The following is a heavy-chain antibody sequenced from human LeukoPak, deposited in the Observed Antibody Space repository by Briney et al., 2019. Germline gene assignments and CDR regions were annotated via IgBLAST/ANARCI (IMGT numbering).Heavy chain of an antibody. Sequence: GGSLRLSCAASGFTFSSYGMHWVRQAPGKGLEWVAVISYDGSNKYYADSVKGRFTISRDNSKDTLYLQMNSLRAEDTAVYYCAKARGYYDSSGYSPFDYWDQGTLVTVSS. J-gene: IGHJ4*02. V-gene: IGHV3-30*18. CDR1: GFTFSSYG. CDR2: ISYDGSNK. CDR3: AKARGYYDSSGYSPFDY. D-gene: IGHD3-22*01.